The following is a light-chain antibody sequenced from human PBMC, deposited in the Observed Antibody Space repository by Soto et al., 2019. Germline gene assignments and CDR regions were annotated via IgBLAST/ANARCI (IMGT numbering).Light chain of an antibody. CDR2: RAS. V-gene: IGKV3-20*01. J-gene: IGKJ1*01. CDR1: QSVGSNY. Sequence: ESVFTQAPSTLSLSPGERATLSFRVSQSVGSNYLAWYQQKPGQAPKVLIYRASIRATGIPDRFSGSGSGTDFTLKISRLEAEDVGVYYCKQYGSSPLTFGQGTKVDIK. CDR3: KQYGSSPLT.